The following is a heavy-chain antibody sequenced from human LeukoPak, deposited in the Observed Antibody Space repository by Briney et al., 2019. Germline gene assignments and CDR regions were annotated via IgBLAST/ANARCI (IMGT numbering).Heavy chain of an antibody. CDR1: GGSFSGYY. V-gene: IGHV4-34*01. CDR3: ARDSVYYYYYMDV. CDR2: INHSGST. Sequence: SETLSLTCAVYGGSFSGYYWGWIRQPPGKGLEWIGEINHSGSTTYNPSLKSRVTISVDTSKNQFSLKLSSVTAADTAVYYCARDSVYYYYYMDVWGKGTTATISS. J-gene: IGHJ6*03.